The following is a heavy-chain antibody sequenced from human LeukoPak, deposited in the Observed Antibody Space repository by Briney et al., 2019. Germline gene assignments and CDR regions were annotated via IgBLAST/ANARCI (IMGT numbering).Heavy chain of an antibody. V-gene: IGHV1-8*03. Sequence: ASVKVSCKASGYTFTSYDINWVRQATGQGPEWMGWMHPNSGNTGYAQKFQGRVTITRNTSISTAYMELSSLRSEDTAVYYCARAVQGAGDVWGKGTTVTVSS. D-gene: IGHD3-10*01. J-gene: IGHJ6*04. CDR3: ARAVQGAGDV. CDR1: GYTFTSYD. CDR2: MHPNSGNT.